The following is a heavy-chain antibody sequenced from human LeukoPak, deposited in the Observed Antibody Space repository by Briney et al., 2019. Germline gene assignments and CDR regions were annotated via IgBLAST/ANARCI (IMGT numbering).Heavy chain of an antibody. CDR1: GGSISSSSYY. Sequence: NPSETLSLTCTVSGGSISSSSYYWGWIRQPPGKGLEWIGSIYYSGSTYYNPSLKSRVTISVDTSKNQFSLKLSSVTAADTAVYYCARDLGWGFFDYWGQGTLVTVSS. CDR2: IYYSGST. D-gene: IGHD7-27*01. CDR3: ARDLGWGFFDY. J-gene: IGHJ4*02. V-gene: IGHV4-39*07.